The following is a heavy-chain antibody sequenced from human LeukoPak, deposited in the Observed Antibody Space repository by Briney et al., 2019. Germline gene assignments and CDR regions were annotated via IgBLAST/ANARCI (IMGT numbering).Heavy chain of an antibody. CDR3: AKVKQELAVDY. CDR1: GFTFNSYA. J-gene: IGHJ4*02. CDR2: VSGSGGST. Sequence: PGGSLRLSCEASGFTFNSYAMSWVRQAPGKGLEWVSAVSGSGGSTLYADSVKGRFTISRDNSKNTLYLQMNSLRAEDTAVYYCAKVKQELAVDYWGQGTLVTVSS. V-gene: IGHV3-23*01. D-gene: IGHD6-13*01.